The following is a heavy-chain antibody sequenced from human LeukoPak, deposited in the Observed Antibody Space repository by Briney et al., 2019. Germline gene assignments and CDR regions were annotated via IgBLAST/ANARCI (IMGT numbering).Heavy chain of an antibody. J-gene: IGHJ6*03. CDR1: AFTFTSYA. D-gene: IGHD2-8*02. CDR3: ARAGTGFDRDYYYYMDV. CDR2: ISYDGSNK. V-gene: IGHV3-30*04. Sequence: PGGSLRLSCAASAFTFTSYAMHWVRQAPGKGLEWVAVISYDGSNKYYADSVKGRFTISRDNSKNTLYLQMNSLRAEDTAVYYCARAGTGFDRDYYYYMDVWGKGTTVTVSS.